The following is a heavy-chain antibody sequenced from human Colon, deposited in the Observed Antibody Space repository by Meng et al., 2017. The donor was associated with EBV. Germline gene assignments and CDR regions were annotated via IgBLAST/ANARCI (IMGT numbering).Heavy chain of an antibody. D-gene: IGHD7-27*01. Sequence: QVQLQESGPGLVTPSQTLSLTRPVSGGSISSGDYYWSWIRQPPGKGLEWIGYIYHSGSTKYNPSLKSRVTISVDTSKNQFSLKLSSVTAADTAVYYCARDTSTWGNKGLDHWGQGILVTVSS. CDR2: IYHSGST. V-gene: IGHV4-30-4*01. CDR3: ARDTSTWGNKGLDH. J-gene: IGHJ4*02. CDR1: GGSISSGDYY.